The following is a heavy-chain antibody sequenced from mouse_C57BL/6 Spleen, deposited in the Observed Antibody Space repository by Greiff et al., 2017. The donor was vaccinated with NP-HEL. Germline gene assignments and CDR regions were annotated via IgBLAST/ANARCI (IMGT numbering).Heavy chain of an antibody. V-gene: IGHV14-4*01. D-gene: IGHD1-1*01. Sequence: EVKLMESGAELVRPGASVKLSCTASGFNIKDDYMHWVKQRPEQGLEWIGWIDPENGDTEYASKFQGKATITADTSSNTAYLQLSSLTSEDTAVYYCTTGFTTVQFAYWGQGTLVTVSA. J-gene: IGHJ3*01. CDR3: TTGFTTVQFAY. CDR2: IDPENGDT. CDR1: GFNIKDDY.